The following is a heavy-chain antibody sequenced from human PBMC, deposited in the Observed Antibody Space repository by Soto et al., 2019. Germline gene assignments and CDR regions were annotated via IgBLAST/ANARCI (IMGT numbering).Heavy chain of an antibody. V-gene: IGHV3-30-3*01. CDR3: ARDQTIFV. Sequence: QVQLVESGGGVVQPGRSLRLSCAASGFTFSSYAMHWVRQAPGKGLEWVAVISYDGSNKYYADSVKGRFTISRDNSKNTLYLQMNSLRGEDTAVYYCARDQTIFVWGQGTLVTVSS. J-gene: IGHJ4*02. CDR2: ISYDGSNK. D-gene: IGHD3-3*01. CDR1: GFTFSSYA.